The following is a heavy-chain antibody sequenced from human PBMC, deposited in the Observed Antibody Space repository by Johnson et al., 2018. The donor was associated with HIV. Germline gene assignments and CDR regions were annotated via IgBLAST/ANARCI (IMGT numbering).Heavy chain of an antibody. Sequence: VQLLESGGGLVQPGGSLRLSCAASGFTVSSNYMSWVRQAPGKGLEWVSVIYSGGSTYYADSVKGRFTISRDNSKNTLYLQMNSLRAEDTAVYYCARDPRGDSSGVSGAFDIWGQGTMVTVSS. J-gene: IGHJ3*02. CDR1: GFTVSSNY. D-gene: IGHD3-22*01. CDR3: ARDPRGDSSGVSGAFDI. CDR2: IYSGGST. V-gene: IGHV3-66*01.